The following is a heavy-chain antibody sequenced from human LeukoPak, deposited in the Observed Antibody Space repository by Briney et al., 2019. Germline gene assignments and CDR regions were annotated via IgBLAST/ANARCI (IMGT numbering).Heavy chain of an antibody. CDR2: TYYRSKWNN. J-gene: IGHJ4*02. D-gene: IGHD3-22*01. Sequence: PSQTLSLTCAISGDSVSSNSAAWNWIRQSPSRGLEWLGRTYYRSKWNNDYAVSVKSRITINPDTSKNQFSLQVNSVTPEDTAVYYCARAPYYYDGSGYYFFDSWGQGTLVTVSS. CDR3: ARAPYYYDGSGYYFFDS. V-gene: IGHV6-1*01. CDR1: GDSVSSNSAA.